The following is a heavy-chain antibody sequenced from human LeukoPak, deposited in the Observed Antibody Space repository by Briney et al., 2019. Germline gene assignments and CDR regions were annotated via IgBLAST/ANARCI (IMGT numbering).Heavy chain of an antibody. CDR3: AKVPYSDYGSGRPPFMDV. CDR1: GFTFINYA. Sequence: AGCSLILSCASFGFTFINYAMSWVRQAPGRGLEWVATISDSGDSTYYTDSVKGRFTISRDNSKKALYLQMDSLRAEDTAIHYCAKVPYSDYGSGRPPFMDVWGHGTTVAVSS. V-gene: IGHV3-23*01. CDR2: ISDSGDST. J-gene: IGHJ6*02. D-gene: IGHD3-10*01.